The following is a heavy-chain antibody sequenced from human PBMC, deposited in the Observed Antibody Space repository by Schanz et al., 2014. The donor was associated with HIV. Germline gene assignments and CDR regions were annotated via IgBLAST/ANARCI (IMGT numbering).Heavy chain of an antibody. J-gene: IGHJ2*01. Sequence: EVQLLEFGGGSVRPGESLRLSCLASGFTFNNYAMSWVRQAPGKGLEWVAVINWNGDTTYYADSVKGRFAISRDNAKRTLYLQMNSLRAEESAVFYCARESNGAFDLWGRGTLVTVSS. CDR2: INWNGDTT. V-gene: IGHV3-20*04. CDR1: GFTFNNYA. CDR3: ARESNGAFDL.